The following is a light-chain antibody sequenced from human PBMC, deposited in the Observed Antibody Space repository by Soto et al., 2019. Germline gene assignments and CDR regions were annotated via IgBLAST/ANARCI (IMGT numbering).Light chain of an antibody. V-gene: IGKV3-20*01. CDR1: QSVSSNY. CDR3: HQYRSSPQT. Sequence: EIVLTQSPGTLSLSPGERATLSCRASQSVSSNYVVWYQQKPGQAPRLLVYGASGRATGIPDRFSGSESGTVFSLTISRLEPEDSAMYYCHQYRSSPQTFGQGTKVEI. CDR2: GAS. J-gene: IGKJ1*01.